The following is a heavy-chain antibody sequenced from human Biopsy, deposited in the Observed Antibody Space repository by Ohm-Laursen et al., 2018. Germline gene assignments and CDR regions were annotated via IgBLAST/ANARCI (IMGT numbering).Heavy chain of an antibody. Sequence: SLRLSCSASGFTVSYAYMSWVRLAPGKGLEWVANIKQDGSEAYFVDSVKGRFTISRDSAKSSLYLQMNSLRAEDTAVYYCARSMTTMVRRRSYYFDYWGQGTLVTVSS. CDR3: ARSMTTMVRRRSYYFDY. J-gene: IGHJ4*02. V-gene: IGHV3-7*01. CDR2: IKQDGSEA. D-gene: IGHD3-10*01. CDR1: GFTVSYAY.